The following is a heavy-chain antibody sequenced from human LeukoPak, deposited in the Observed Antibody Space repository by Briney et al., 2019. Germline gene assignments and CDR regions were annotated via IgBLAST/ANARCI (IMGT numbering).Heavy chain of an antibody. CDR1: GFTFTSYW. CDR2: INIYGSST. D-gene: IGHD3-22*01. CDR3: ARDLLLPPGMDV. Sequence: GGSLRLSCAASGFTFTSYWMHWVRQAPGKGLVWVSRINIYGSSTSYADSVKGRFTISRDNAKNTLYLQMNSLRAEDTAVYYCARDLLLPPGMDVWGQGTTVTVSS. V-gene: IGHV3-74*01. J-gene: IGHJ6*02.